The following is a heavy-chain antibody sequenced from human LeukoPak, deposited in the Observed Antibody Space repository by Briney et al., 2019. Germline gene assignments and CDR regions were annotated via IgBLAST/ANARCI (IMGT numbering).Heavy chain of an antibody. D-gene: IGHD2-15*01. J-gene: IGHJ5*02. CDR1: GGSISGYF. V-gene: IGHV4-59*08. CDR2: VYYSGST. CDR3: ARLQRRYSPFDP. Sequence: SETLSLTCTVSGGSISGYFWSCVQQPPGKGLEWIADVYYSGSTNYNPSLKSRVAISVDTSKNQFSLRLSSVTAADTAVYYCARLQRRYSPFDPWGQGTLVTVSS.